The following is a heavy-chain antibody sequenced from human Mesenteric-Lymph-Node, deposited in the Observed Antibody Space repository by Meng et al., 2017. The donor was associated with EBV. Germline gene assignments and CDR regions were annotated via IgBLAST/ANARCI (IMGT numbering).Heavy chain of an antibody. CDR2: IYYSGST. J-gene: IGHJ4*02. CDR3: ARDNVLGGGTRGYFDY. V-gene: IGHV4-39*07. Sequence: QRQLQESGPGLVKPSETLSPTCTVSGGSISSSSYYWGWIRQPPGKGLEWIGSIYYSGSTYYNPSLKSRVTISLDTSKNQFSLKLSSVTAADTAVYYCARDNVLGGGTRGYFDYWGQGNLVTVSS. CDR1: GGSISSSSYY. D-gene: IGHD1-26*01.